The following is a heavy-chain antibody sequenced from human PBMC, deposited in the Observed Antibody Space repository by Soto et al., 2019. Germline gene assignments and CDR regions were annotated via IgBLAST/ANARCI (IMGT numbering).Heavy chain of an antibody. CDR1: GGTFSSYA. CDR2: IIPIFGKA. J-gene: IGHJ4*02. CDR3: ARELTLVATILGY. V-gene: IGHV1-69*06. D-gene: IGHD5-12*01. Sequence: SLKVSCKASGGTFSSYAISWVRQAPGQGLEWMGGIIPIFGKASYAQKFQGRVTITANTSISTAYMELSSLRSEDTAVYYCARELTLVATILGYWGQG.